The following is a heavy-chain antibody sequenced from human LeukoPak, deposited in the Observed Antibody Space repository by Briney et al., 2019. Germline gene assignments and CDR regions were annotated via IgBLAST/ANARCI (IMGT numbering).Heavy chain of an antibody. CDR1: GFTFSSYS. V-gene: IGHV3-21*01. J-gene: IGHJ6*02. CDR3: ASTHSYDILTGYYNNNYYYGMDV. Sequence: GGSLRLSCAASGFTFSSYSMNWVRQAPGKGLEWVSSISSSSSYIYYADSVKGRFTISRDNAKNSLYLQMNSLRAEDTAVYYCASTHSYDILTGYYNNNYYYGMDVWGQGTTVTVSS. CDR2: ISSSSSYI. D-gene: IGHD3-9*01.